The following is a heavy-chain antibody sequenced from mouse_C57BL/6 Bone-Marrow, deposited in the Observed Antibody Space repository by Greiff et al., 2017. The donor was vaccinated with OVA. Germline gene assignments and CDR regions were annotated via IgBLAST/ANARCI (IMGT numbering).Heavy chain of an antibody. V-gene: IGHV1-67*01. CDR1: GYTFTDYA. Sequence: QVQLKQSGPELVRPGVSVKISCKGSGYTFTDYAMHWVKQSHAKSLEWIGVISTYYGDASYNQKFKDKATMTVDKSSSTAYMELARLTSEDSAVYYCAREGYYGSSPYWYFDVWGTGTTVTVSS. CDR2: ISTYYGDA. CDR3: AREGYYGSSPYWYFDV. J-gene: IGHJ1*03. D-gene: IGHD1-1*01.